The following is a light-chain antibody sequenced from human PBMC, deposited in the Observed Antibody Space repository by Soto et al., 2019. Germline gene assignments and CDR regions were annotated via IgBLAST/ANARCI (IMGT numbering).Light chain of an antibody. J-gene: IGKJ1*01. V-gene: IGKV3-20*01. CDR2: GAS. CDR1: QTIRSNY. CDR3: QQYGSSPWT. Sequence: ETVLTQSPATLSLSPGERATLSCRASQTIRSNYLAWYRQTPGQAPRLLIYGASNRATGIADRFSGSGSGTDCTLIISRLEPEDFALYYCQQYGSSPWTFGQGTKLEIK.